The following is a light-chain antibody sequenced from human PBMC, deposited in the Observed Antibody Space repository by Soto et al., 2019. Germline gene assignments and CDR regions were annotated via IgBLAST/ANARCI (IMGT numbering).Light chain of an antibody. CDR3: QQYDSSPRT. CDR1: QSVSSNF. J-gene: IGKJ1*01. CDR2: GAS. Sequence: DNVLTQSPGTLSLTPGERAPLSCRASQSVSSNFLAWYQQKPGQAPRLLIYGASNRATGIPDRFSGSGSGTDFTLTISRLEPEDFAVYYCQQYDSSPRTFGQGTKVDIK. V-gene: IGKV3-20*01.